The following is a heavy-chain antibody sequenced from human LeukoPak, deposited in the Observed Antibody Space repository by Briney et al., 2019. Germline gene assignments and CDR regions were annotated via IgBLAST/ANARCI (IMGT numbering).Heavy chain of an antibody. Sequence: SETLSLTCAVYGGSFSGYYWSWIRQPPGKGLEWIGEINHSGSTNYNPSLKSRVTISVDTSKNQFSLKLSSVTAADTAVYYCARRLARGTYPRGFDPWGQGTLVTVSS. CDR2: INHSGST. V-gene: IGHV4-34*01. CDR1: GGSFSGYY. CDR3: ARRLARGTYPRGFDP. J-gene: IGHJ5*02. D-gene: IGHD3/OR15-3a*01.